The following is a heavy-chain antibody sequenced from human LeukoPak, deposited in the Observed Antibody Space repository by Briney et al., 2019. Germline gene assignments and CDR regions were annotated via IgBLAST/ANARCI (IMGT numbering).Heavy chain of an antibody. CDR3: ARDYYDSSGYCYYYYYMDV. D-gene: IGHD3-22*01. Sequence: ASVKVSCKASGYTFTGYYMHWVRQAPGQGLEWMGWISAYNGNTNYAQKLQGRVTMTTDTSTSTAYMELRSLRSDDTAVYYCARDYYDSSGYCYYYYYMDVWGKGTTVTVSS. V-gene: IGHV1-18*04. CDR1: GYTFTGYY. CDR2: ISAYNGNT. J-gene: IGHJ6*03.